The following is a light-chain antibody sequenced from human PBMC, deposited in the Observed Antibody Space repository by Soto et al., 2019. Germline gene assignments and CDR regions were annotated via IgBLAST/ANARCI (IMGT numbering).Light chain of an antibody. V-gene: IGKV3-15*01. CDR1: QSVSSN. CDR3: QQYQSGHPIT. CDR2: GAS. J-gene: IGKJ5*01. Sequence: EIVMTQSPATLSVSPGERATLSCRASQSVSSNLAWYQQEPGQAPRLLIYGASTRATGIPARFSGSGSGTDFTLTINRLEPEDFALYYCQQYQSGHPITFGQGTRLEIK.